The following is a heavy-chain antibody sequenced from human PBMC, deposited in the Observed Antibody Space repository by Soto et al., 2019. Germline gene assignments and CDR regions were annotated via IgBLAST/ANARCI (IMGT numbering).Heavy chain of an antibody. D-gene: IGHD3-22*01. CDR1: GGSISSSSYY. J-gene: IGHJ4*02. V-gene: IGHV4-39*01. CDR2: IYYSGST. Sequence: XGTLSLTCTVSGGSISSSSYYWGWIRQPPGKGLEWIGSIYYSGSTYYNPSLKSRVTISVDTSKNQFSLKLSSVTAADTAVYYCARRNGGDSSGYYYGYFDYWGQGTLVTVSS. CDR3: ARRNGGDSSGYYYGYFDY.